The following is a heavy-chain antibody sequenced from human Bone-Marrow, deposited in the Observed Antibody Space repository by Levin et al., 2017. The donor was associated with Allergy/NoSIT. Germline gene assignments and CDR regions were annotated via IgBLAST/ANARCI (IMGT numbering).Heavy chain of an antibody. J-gene: IGHJ4*02. Sequence: PGGSLRLSCAASGFTFSNYWMHWVRQAPGKGLVWVSRIDSDGSSTGYADSVKGRFTISRDNAKNTLYLQMNSLRADDTAMYYCARMDYYYDSSGYYDELDYWGQGTLVTVSS. CDR2: IDSDGSST. CDR3: ARMDYYYDSSGYYDELDY. V-gene: IGHV3-74*01. D-gene: IGHD3-22*01. CDR1: GFTFSNYW.